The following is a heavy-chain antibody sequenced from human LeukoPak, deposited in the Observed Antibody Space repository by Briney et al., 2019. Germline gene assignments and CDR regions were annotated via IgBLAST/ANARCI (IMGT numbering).Heavy chain of an antibody. CDR1: GFTFSSYW. V-gene: IGHV3-7*01. CDR2: IKQDGSEK. J-gene: IGHJ6*03. Sequence: GGSLRLSFAASGFTFSSYWMSWVRQAPGKGLEWVANIKQDGSEKYYVDSVKGRFTISRDNAKNSLYLQMNSLRAEDTAVYYCARPRPGYYMDVWGKGTTVTVSS. D-gene: IGHD1-1*01. CDR3: ARPRPGYYMDV.